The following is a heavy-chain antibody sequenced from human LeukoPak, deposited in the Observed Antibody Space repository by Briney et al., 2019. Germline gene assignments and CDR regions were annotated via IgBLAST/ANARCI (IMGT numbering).Heavy chain of an antibody. V-gene: IGHV1-69*04. CDR2: IIPILGIA. D-gene: IGHD6-19*01. Sequence: SVKVSCKASEGTFSSYAISWVRQAPGQGLEWMGRIIPILGIANYAQKFQGRVTITADKSTSTAYMELSSLRSEDTAVYYCARVAVAGTSEDYWGQGTLVTVSS. CDR1: EGTFSSYA. CDR3: ARVAVAGTSEDY. J-gene: IGHJ4*02.